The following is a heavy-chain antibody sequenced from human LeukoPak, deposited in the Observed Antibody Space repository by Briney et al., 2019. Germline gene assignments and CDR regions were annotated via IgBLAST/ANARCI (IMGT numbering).Heavy chain of an antibody. CDR3: AKDFPYYDSSGYYES. V-gene: IGHV3-30*02. Sequence: GGSLRLSCAASGLTFINFGMHWVRQAPGKGLEWVAFIRYDGSNKYYADSVKGRFTISRDNSKNTLYLQMNSLRAEDTAVYYCAKDFPYYDSSGYYESWGQGTLVTVSS. CDR2: IRYDGSNK. CDR1: GLTFINFG. J-gene: IGHJ4*02. D-gene: IGHD3-22*01.